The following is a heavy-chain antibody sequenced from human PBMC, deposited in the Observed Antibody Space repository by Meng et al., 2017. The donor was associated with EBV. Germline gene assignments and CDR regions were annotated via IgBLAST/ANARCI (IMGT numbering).Heavy chain of an antibody. CDR3: AKSRSSTPGVVDY. V-gene: IGHV4-61*01. J-gene: IGHJ4*02. Sequence: VALEASGPGIGHLSDPLSLSCTASGVSVTSCTYHWSWIRQSPGKGLEWIGYIYDTGTTIYNPSLKSRVSIFLETSKNLFSLKLNSVTTADTAVYYCAKSRSSTPGVVDYWGQGTLVTVSS. CDR2: IYDTGTT. D-gene: IGHD3-10*01. CDR1: GVSVTSCTYH.